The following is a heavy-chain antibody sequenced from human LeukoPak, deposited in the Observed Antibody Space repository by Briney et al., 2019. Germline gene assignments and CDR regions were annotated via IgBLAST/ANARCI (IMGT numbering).Heavy chain of an antibody. J-gene: IGHJ4*02. V-gene: IGHV3-23*01. CDR3: AKVPFYEPSARLRDLNY. CDR2: IRPSGTNT. D-gene: IGHD3-3*01. CDR1: GFTFSTYA. Sequence: GGSLRLSCAASGFTFSTYAMSWVRQAPGKGLEWVSAIRPSGTNTYYASSVKGRFTISSDNSKNTLYLQMSGLRAEDTAIYYCAKVPFYEPSARLRDLNYWGQGTLVTVSS.